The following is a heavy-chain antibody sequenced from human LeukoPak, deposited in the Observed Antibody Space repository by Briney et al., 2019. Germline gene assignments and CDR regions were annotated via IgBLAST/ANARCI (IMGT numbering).Heavy chain of an antibody. CDR3: ARSFLDYMDV. D-gene: IGHD2/OR15-2a*01. J-gene: IGHJ6*03. Sequence: SETLSLTCTVSGASISSGSYYWSWLRQPAGKGLEWIGSIYTSGSTNYNPSLKSRVTISVYTSKNQFSLKLSSVTAADTAVYFCARSFLDYMDVWGKGTTVTVSS. CDR2: IYTSGST. V-gene: IGHV4-61*02. CDR1: GASISSGSYY.